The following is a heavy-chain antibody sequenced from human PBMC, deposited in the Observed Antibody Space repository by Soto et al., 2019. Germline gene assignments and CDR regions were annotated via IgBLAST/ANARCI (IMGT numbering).Heavy chain of an antibody. Sequence: QVQLVQSGAEVKKPGSSVKVSCKTSGGNFRTSAISWVRQAPGQGLEWMGGIMPVFPTPDYAQKFQGRVTITADESTSTAYMELSSLRSEDTAVYYCARDKDRQQLGGNYYYIMDVWGQGTTVTVSS. J-gene: IGHJ6*01. CDR1: GGNFRTSA. V-gene: IGHV1-69*12. D-gene: IGHD3-3*02. CDR2: IMPVFPTP. CDR3: ARDKDRQQLGGNYYYIMDV.